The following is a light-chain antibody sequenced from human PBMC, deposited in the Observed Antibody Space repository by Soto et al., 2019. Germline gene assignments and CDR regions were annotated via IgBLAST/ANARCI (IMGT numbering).Light chain of an antibody. CDR3: QQYNSYLYT. J-gene: IGKJ2*01. V-gene: IGKV1-5*01. CDR1: QSISSW. Sequence: DIQMTQSPSTLSASVGDRVTITCRASQSISSWLAWYQQKPGKAPKLLIYDASSLESGVPSRFSGSGSGTEFTLTISSLQPEDFATYCCQQYNSYLYTFGQGTKLEIK. CDR2: DAS.